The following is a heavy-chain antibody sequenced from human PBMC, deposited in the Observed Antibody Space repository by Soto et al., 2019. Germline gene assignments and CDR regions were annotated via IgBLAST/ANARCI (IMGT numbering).Heavy chain of an antibody. V-gene: IGHV3-66*01. CDR1: GFTVTSSY. J-gene: IGHJ5*02. CDR2: VYSGGTL. D-gene: IGHD3-16*01. CDR3: AREMTAARGGS. Sequence: EAQVVESGGGLVQPGGSLRLSCAASGFTVTSSYMSWVRQAPGKGLEWVSSVYSGGTLYYADSVRGRFTLSRDNSKNTLFRQMNNVRAEDTAVYYCAREMTAARGGSWGQGALVIVSS.